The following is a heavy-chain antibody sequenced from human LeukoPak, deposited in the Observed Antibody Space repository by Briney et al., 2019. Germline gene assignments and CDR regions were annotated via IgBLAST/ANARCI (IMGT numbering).Heavy chain of an antibody. V-gene: IGHV3-23*01. Sequence: ASVKVSCKASGGTFSSYAMSWVRQAPGKGLEWVSAISGSGGSTYYADSVKGRFTISRDNSKNTLYLQMNSLRAEDTAVYYCAKTSYDILTGYYNVWGQGTLVTVSS. CDR2: ISGSGGST. D-gene: IGHD3-9*01. CDR3: AKTSYDILTGYYNV. J-gene: IGHJ4*02. CDR1: GGTFSSYA.